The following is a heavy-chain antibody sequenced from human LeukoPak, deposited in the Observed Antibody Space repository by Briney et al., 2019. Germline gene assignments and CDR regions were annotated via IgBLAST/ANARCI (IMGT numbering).Heavy chain of an antibody. CDR3: ARDCSGGSCYGAFDI. V-gene: IGHV4-34*01. CDR1: GGSFSGYY. J-gene: IGHJ3*02. CDR2: INHSGST. D-gene: IGHD2-15*01. Sequence: SETLSLTCAVYGGSFSGYYWSWIRQPPGKGLEWIGEINHSGSTNYNPSLKSQVTISVDTSKNQFSLKLSSVTATDTAVYYCARDCSGGSCYGAFDIWGQGTMVTVSS.